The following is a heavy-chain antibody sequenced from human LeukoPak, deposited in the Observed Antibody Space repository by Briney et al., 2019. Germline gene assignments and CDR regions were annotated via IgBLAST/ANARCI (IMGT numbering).Heavy chain of an antibody. Sequence: GGSLRLSCAASGFTFSSYAMSWVRQAPGKGLEWVAVISYDGINKNYADSVKGRFTISRDNAKNSLYLQMNSLRAEDTAVYYCARADWDTAMIDYWGQGTLVTVSS. CDR2: ISYDGINK. D-gene: IGHD5-18*01. J-gene: IGHJ4*02. CDR1: GFTFSSYA. V-gene: IGHV3-30*04. CDR3: ARADWDTAMIDY.